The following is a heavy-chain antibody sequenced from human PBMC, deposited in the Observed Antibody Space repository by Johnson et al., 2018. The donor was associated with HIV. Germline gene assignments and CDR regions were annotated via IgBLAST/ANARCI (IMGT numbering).Heavy chain of an antibody. D-gene: IGHD1-1*01. CDR1: GFTLSTYA. Sequence: QVQLVESGGGVVQPGRSLRLPCVASGFTLSTYAMHWVRQAPGKGLEWVAVMSYDGSNKYYADFVKGRFSISRDNSKNTLYLQMNSLRAEDTAVYYCARGTGTDDAFDIWGQGTMVTVSS. J-gene: IGHJ3*02. CDR3: ARGTGTDDAFDI. CDR2: MSYDGSNK. V-gene: IGHV3-30*03.